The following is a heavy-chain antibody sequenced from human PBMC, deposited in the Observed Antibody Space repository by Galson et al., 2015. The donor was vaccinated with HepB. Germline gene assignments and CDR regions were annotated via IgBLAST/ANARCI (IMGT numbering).Heavy chain of an antibody. Sequence: SVKVSCKASGGTFSSYAISWVRQAPGQGLEWMGGIIPIFGTANYAQKFQGRVTITADKSTSTAYMELSSLGSEDTAVYYCARRGRGDGYNWGGYYFDYWGQGTLVTVSS. CDR1: GGTFSSYA. J-gene: IGHJ4*02. V-gene: IGHV1-69*06. CDR2: IIPIFGTA. CDR3: ARRGRGDGYNWGGYYFDY. D-gene: IGHD5-24*01.